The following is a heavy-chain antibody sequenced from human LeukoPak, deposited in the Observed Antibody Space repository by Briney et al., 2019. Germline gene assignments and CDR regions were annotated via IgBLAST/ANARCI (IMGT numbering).Heavy chain of an antibody. Sequence: GGSLRLSCAASGFIFSIYAMTWVRQAPGKGLEWVSAISGRGDSTYYADSVKGRFTISRDNSKNTLYLQMNSLRAEDTAVYYCARETYCSSTSCYYYYYYGMDVWGQGTTVTVSS. V-gene: IGHV3-23*01. CDR1: GFIFSIYA. CDR3: ARETYCSSTSCYYYYYYGMDV. D-gene: IGHD2-2*01. J-gene: IGHJ6*02. CDR2: ISGRGDST.